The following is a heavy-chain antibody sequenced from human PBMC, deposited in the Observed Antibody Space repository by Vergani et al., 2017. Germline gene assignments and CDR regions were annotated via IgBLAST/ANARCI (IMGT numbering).Heavy chain of an antibody. CDR3: AREGVPYCSSTSCYNLFDY. D-gene: IGHD2-2*02. CDR1: GGSISSGSYY. V-gene: IGHV4-61*02. CDR2: IYTSGST. Sequence: QVQLQESGPGLVKPSQTLSLTCTVSGGSISSGSYYWSWIRQPAGKGLEWIGRIYTSGSTNYNPSLKSRVTISVDTSKNQFSRKLSSVTAADTAVYYCAREGVPYCSSTSCYNLFDYWGQGTLVTVSS. J-gene: IGHJ4*02.